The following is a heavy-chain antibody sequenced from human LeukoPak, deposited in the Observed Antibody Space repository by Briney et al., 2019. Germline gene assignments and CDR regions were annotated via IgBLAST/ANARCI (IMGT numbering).Heavy chain of an antibody. Sequence: GASVKVSFKASGYTFISYGITWVRQAPGQGLEWMEWISAYNGNTNYAQKFQGRVTMTTDTSTRTAYMELRSLRSDDTAVYYCATEPPGYSGYDYYYYGMDVWGQGTTVTVSS. CDR2: ISAYNGNT. CDR1: GYTFISYG. CDR3: ATEPPGYSGYDYYYYGMDV. D-gene: IGHD5-12*01. V-gene: IGHV1-18*01. J-gene: IGHJ6*02.